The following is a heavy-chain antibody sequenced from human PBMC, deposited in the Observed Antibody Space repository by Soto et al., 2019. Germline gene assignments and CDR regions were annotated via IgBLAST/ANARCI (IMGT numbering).Heavy chain of an antibody. CDR3: ARAAHVLRFWEWLSPHPYYYGMDV. D-gene: IGHD3-3*01. V-gene: IGHV3-11*06. J-gene: IGHJ6*02. CDR2: ISSSSSYT. CDR1: GFTFSDYY. Sequence: GGSLRLSCAASGFTFSDYYMSWIRQAPGKGLEWVSYISSSSSYTNYADSVKGRFTISRDNAKNSLYLQMNSLRAEDTAVYYCARAAHVLRFWEWLSPHPYYYGMDVWGQGTTVTAP.